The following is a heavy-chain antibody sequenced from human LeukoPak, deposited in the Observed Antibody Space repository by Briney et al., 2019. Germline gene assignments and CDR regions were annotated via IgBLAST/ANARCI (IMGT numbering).Heavy chain of an antibody. CDR2: IRGSGGST. V-gene: IGHV3-23*01. J-gene: IGHJ4*02. D-gene: IGHD1-26*01. Sequence: GGSLRLSCAASGFTFSDCAMSWVRQAPGKGLEWVSGIRGSGGSTYYADSVKGRFTISRDNFKNTMYLQMNSLRAEDTAVYYCAKDVVAAPSRFDYWGQGTLVTVSS. CDR1: GFTFSDCA. CDR3: AKDVVAAPSRFDY.